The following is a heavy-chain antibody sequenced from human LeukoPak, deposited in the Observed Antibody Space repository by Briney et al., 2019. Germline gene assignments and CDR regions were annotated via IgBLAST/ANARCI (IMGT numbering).Heavy chain of an antibody. D-gene: IGHD4-17*01. Sequence: SETLSLTCAVYGGSFSGYYWGWIRQPPGKGLEWIGEINHSGSTNYNPSLKSRVTISVDTSKNQFSLKLSSVTAADTAVYYCAYDYGDYVGYWGQGTLVTVSS. CDR2: INHSGST. V-gene: IGHV4-34*01. J-gene: IGHJ4*02. CDR1: GGSFSGYY. CDR3: AYDYGDYVGY.